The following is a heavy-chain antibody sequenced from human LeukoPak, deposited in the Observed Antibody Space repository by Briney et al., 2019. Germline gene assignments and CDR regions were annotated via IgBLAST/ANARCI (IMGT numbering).Heavy chain of an antibody. CDR1: GGSVSNSDYY. Sequence: SETLSLTCTVSGGSVSNSDYYWGWIRQSPGKGLEWIGSISYSGSTYYNPSLKTRVSISADTSENQFSLKLSSVTATDTTVYYCARHHASSRGGSGYSQGQFDYWGQGTLVTVSS. D-gene: IGHD3-22*01. CDR2: ISYSGST. V-gene: IGHV4-39*01. CDR3: ARHHASSRGGSGYSQGQFDY. J-gene: IGHJ4*02.